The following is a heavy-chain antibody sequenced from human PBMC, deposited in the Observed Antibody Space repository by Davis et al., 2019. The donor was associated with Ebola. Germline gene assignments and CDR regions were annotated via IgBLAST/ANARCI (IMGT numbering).Heavy chain of an antibody. CDR1: GFTFSSYY. J-gene: IGHJ5*02. CDR3: ARAPGNWFDP. V-gene: IGHV3-74*01. CDR2: VNGDGRTT. Sequence: GESLKISCAGSGFTFSSYYIHWFRQVPGRGLVWVSRVNGDGRTTGYADSVKGRFTISRDNAKNTVYLQMNSLTAEDTSLYYCARAPGNWFDPWGQGTLVTVSS.